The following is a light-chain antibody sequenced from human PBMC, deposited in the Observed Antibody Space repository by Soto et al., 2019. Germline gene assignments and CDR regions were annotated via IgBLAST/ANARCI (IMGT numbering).Light chain of an antibody. CDR2: GAS. CDR1: QSVSSSY. V-gene: IGKV3-20*01. CDR3: QQYGSSPPQIT. J-gene: IGKJ5*01. Sequence: EIVLTQSPGTLSLSPGERATLSCRASQSVSSSYLAWYQQKPGQAPRLLIYGASSRATGIPDRFSGGGSGTDFTLTISRLEPEDFAVYYCQQYGSSPPQITFGQGTRLEIK.